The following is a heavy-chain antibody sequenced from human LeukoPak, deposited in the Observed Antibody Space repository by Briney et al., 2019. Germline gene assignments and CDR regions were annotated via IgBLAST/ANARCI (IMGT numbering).Heavy chain of an antibody. CDR1: GYTFTSYD. V-gene: IGHV1-8*01. CDR2: MNPNSGNT. D-gene: IGHD2-15*01. J-gene: IGHJ5*02. Sequence: ASVKVSCKASGYTFTSYDINWVRQATGQGLEWMGWMNPNSGNTGYAQKFQGRVTMTRNTSISTAYMELSSLRSEDTAVYYCARGSPAARWFDPWGQGTLVTVSS. CDR3: ARGSPAARWFDP.